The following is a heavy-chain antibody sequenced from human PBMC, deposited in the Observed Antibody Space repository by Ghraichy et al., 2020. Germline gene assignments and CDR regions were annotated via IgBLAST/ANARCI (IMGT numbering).Heavy chain of an antibody. D-gene: IGHD3-3*01. CDR3: AKWLKGGYYVVDY. Sequence: ETLSLTCAASGFTFGTYAMSWVRQAPGKGLEWVSALSATGGATYYADSVKGRFTISRDTSKNTLYLQMNSLRVEDTAVYYCAKWLKGGYYVVDYWGPGTLVTVSS. CDR2: LSATGGAT. CDR1: GFTFGTYA. V-gene: IGHV3-23*01. J-gene: IGHJ4*02.